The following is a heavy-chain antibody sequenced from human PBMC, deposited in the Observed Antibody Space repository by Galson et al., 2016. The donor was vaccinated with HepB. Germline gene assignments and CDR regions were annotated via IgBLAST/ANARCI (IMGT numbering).Heavy chain of an antibody. J-gene: IGHJ6*02. CDR1: GYTFTDYN. V-gene: IGHV1-2*06. CDR3: VRDPTDLNFYYGMDV. Sequence: SVKVSCKASGYTFTDYNIHWVRQAPGQGLEWMGRINPNTGGTHFAQKFQGRVTLTWDMSITAAYMEVSSLRSDDTAVYYCVRDPTDLNFYYGMDVWGQGTTVTVSS. CDR2: INPNTGGT.